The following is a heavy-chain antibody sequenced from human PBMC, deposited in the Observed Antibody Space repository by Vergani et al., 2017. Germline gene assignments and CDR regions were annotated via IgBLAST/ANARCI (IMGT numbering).Heavy chain of an antibody. CDR2: IYSTGST. Sequence: QVQLQESGPGLVKPSQTLSLTCSVSGDSISSGVYYWNWIRQHPGKGLEWIGYIYSTGSTHHNPSLRRRINMSVDTSKNQFSLNLTSVTAADTAMYYCARHSRAHCVSTSCYWPLPLRYWGQGALVTVSS. CDR3: ARHSRAHCVSTSCYWPLPLRY. D-gene: IGHD2-2*01. J-gene: IGHJ4*02. V-gene: IGHV4-31*03. CDR1: GDSISSGVYY.